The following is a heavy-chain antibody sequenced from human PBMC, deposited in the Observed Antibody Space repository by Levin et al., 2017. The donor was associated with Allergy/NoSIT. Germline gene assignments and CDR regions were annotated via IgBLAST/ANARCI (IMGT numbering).Heavy chain of an antibody. CDR2: ISSSGSTI. V-gene: IGHV3-11*01. Sequence: GGPLRLSCAASGFTFSDYYMSWIRQAPGKGLEWVSYISSSGSTIYYADSVKGRFTISRDNAKNSLYLQMNSLRAEDTAVYYCAREELELRHLDYWGQGTLVTVSS. CDR3: AREELELRHLDY. D-gene: IGHD1-7*01. J-gene: IGHJ4*02. CDR1: GFTFSDYY.